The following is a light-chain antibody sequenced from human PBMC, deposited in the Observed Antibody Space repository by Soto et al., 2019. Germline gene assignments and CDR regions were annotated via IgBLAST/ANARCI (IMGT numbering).Light chain of an antibody. CDR3: QQHNDWPLT. V-gene: IGKV3-15*01. CDR2: GAT. J-gene: IGKJ4*01. Sequence: EIVMTQSPATLSASPGERVTLSCRASQSVSNNLAWYQQKPGQAPRLLIYGATATDTGIPARFSGSGSGTEFTLTISSLQSEDFAVYYCQQHNDWPLTFGGGTKVEIK. CDR1: QSVSNN.